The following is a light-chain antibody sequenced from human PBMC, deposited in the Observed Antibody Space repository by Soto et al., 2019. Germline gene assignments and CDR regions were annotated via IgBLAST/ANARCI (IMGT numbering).Light chain of an antibody. CDR3: QQYGTSPVT. J-gene: IGKJ5*01. CDR2: GAA. V-gene: IGKV3-20*01. CDR1: QSITSSY. Sequence: EIVLTQCPGTLPWPPGERATLSCRASQSITSSYLAGYQQKPGQAPRLLIYGAASRATGIPDRFSGSGSGTDFTLPISRLEPEDFAVYFCQQYGTSPVTFGQGTRLEIK.